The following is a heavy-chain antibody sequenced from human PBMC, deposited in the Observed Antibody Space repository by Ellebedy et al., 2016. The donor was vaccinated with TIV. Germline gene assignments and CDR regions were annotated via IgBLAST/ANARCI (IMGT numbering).Heavy chain of an antibody. J-gene: IGHJ4*02. Sequence: SETLSLXCAVYGGSFSGYYWSWIRQPPGKGLEWIGEINHSGSTNYNPSLKSRVTISVDTSKNQFSLKLSSVTAADTAVYYCARAWAVASSGYYRRRPYYFDYWGQGTLVTVSS. CDR2: INHSGST. CDR1: GGSFSGYY. D-gene: IGHD3-22*01. CDR3: ARAWAVASSGYYRRRPYYFDY. V-gene: IGHV4-34*01.